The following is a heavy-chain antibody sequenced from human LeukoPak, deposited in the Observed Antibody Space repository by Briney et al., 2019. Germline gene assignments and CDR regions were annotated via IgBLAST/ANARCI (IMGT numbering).Heavy chain of an antibody. D-gene: IGHD3-3*01. V-gene: IGHV3-9*01. CDR3: AKDIGSTIFGGNQFDY. J-gene: IGHJ4*02. Sequence: GRSLRLSCAASGFTFDDYAMHWVRQAPGKGLEWVSGISWNSGSIGYADSVKGRFTISRDNAKNSLYLQMNSLRAEDTALYYCAKDIGSTIFGGNQFDYWGQGTLVTVSS. CDR1: GFTFDDYA. CDR2: ISWNSGSI.